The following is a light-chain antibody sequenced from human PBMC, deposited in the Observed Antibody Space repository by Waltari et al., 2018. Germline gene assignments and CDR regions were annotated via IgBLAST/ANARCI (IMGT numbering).Light chain of an antibody. Sequence: IQMSQSPSSLSASVGDRVTITCRASQDISSYLNWYQQKPGKAPKLLIYYANSLASGVPSRFSGSGSGTEFTLTISSLQPEDFATYYCQQGNSNPFTFGPGTKLDIK. CDR1: QDISSY. J-gene: IGKJ3*01. CDR3: QQGNSNPFT. CDR2: YAN. V-gene: IGKV1-13*02.